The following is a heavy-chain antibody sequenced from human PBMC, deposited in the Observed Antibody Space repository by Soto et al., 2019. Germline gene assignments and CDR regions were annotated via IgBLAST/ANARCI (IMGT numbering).Heavy chain of an antibody. J-gene: IGHJ4*02. Sequence: QAQLVASGGGVVQPGRSLRLSCAASGFTFSLYGMHWVRQAPGKGLEWVAAIWDDGRRKDYADSVKDRLFISRDNSKNTLYRQLDSLSPEDTAVYYCATWQGSLNFHYWGQGTLVTGSS. V-gene: IGHV3-33*01. CDR1: GFTFSLYG. CDR2: IWDDGRRK. CDR3: ATWQGSLNFHY.